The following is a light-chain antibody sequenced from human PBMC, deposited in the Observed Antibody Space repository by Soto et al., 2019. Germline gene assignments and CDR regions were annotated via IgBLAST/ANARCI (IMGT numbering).Light chain of an antibody. CDR2: DAS. CDR1: QSISSW. CDR3: QQYNSYPYT. Sequence: DIQMTQSPSTLSASVGDRVTITCRASQSISSWLAWYQQKPGRAPKVLIFDASSLESGVPSRFSGSGSATEFTLTISSLQPDDFATYYCQQYNSYPYTFGQGTRLEI. J-gene: IGKJ2*01. V-gene: IGKV1-5*01.